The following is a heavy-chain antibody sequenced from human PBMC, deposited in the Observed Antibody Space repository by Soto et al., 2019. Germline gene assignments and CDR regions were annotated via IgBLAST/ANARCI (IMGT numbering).Heavy chain of an antibody. J-gene: IGHJ6*02. D-gene: IGHD1-26*01. Sequence: PSETLSLTCAVYGGSFSGYYWSWIRQPPGKGLEWIGEINHSGSTNYNPSLKSRVTISVDTSKNQFSLKLSSVTAADTAVYYCARTRVLQWNYYYYGMDVWGQGTTVTVSS. V-gene: IGHV4-34*01. CDR1: GGSFSGYY. CDR3: ARTRVLQWNYYYYGMDV. CDR2: INHSGST.